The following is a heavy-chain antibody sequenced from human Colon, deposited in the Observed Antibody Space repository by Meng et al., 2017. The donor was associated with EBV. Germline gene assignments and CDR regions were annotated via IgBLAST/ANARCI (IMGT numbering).Heavy chain of an antibody. J-gene: IGHJ4*02. CDR3: ARRPTGIDY. V-gene: IGHV4-4*02. D-gene: IGHD2-8*02. CDR2: IIHTGST. CDR1: GDSISGDNW. Sequence: QVQLQESGPGLVXPXXXLSLTCTVSGDSISGDNWWSWVRQPPGKGLEWIGEIIHTGSTNYNPSLESRVTISIDNSKNQFSLTLTSVTAADTAVYYCARRPTGIDYWGQGTLVTVSS.